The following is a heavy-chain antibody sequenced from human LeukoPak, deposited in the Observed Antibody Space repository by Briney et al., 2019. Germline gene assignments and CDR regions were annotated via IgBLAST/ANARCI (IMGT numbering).Heavy chain of an antibody. D-gene: IGHD6-19*01. Sequence: GESLKISCKGSGNSFSTYWTGWVRQMPGKALEYMGIIHPGDFDTRYSPSFEGQVTISADKSISTAYLQWSSLKASDTAIYYCATWGSTGWFDYWGQGTLVTVSS. V-gene: IGHV5-51*01. CDR3: ATWGSTGWFDY. CDR2: IHPGDFDT. CDR1: GNSFSTYW. J-gene: IGHJ4*02.